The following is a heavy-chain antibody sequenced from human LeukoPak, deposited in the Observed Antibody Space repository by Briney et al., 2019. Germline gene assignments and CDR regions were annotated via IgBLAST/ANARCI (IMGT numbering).Heavy chain of an antibody. D-gene: IGHD3-22*01. CDR3: AKGRGGSGYWASDY. V-gene: IGHV3-23*01. Sequence: PGGSLRLSCAASGFTFTSYAMNWVRQTPGKGLEWVSGISGSSGTTYYADSVKGRFTISRDNSKNTLYLQMNSLRAEDTAVYHCAKGRGGSGYWASDYWAGEPWSPSPQ. CDR2: ISGSSGTT. J-gene: IGHJ4*02. CDR1: GFTFTSYA.